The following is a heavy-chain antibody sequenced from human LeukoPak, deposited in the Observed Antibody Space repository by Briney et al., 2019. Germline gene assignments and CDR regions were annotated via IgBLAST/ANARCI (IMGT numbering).Heavy chain of an antibody. CDR1: GFTCSDYG. CDR3: ARVEYIYGYGS. CDR2: ISSSGSTI. V-gene: IGHV3-11*01. J-gene: IGHJ5*02. Sequence: KAGGSLRLSCASSGFTCSDYGMSWVRQAPGKGLEWVSYISSSGSTICYADSVKGRFTISRDNGKNSLSLQMNSLRAEDTAVYYCARVEYIYGYGSWGQGTLVTVSS. D-gene: IGHD5-18*01.